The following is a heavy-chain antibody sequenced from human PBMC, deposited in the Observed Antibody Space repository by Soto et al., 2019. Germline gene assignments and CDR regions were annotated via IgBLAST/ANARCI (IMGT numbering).Heavy chain of an antibody. Sequence: GGSLRLSCAASGFTFSSYSMNWVRQAPGKGLEWVSSISSSSSYIYYADSVKGRFTISRDNAKNSLYLQMNSLRAEDTAVYYCARAYDGRYNWNYPRYYYYYYMDVWGKGTTVTVSS. CDR2: ISSSSSYI. J-gene: IGHJ6*03. CDR3: ARAYDGRYNWNYPRYYYYYYMDV. CDR1: GFTFSSYS. D-gene: IGHD1-7*01. V-gene: IGHV3-21*01.